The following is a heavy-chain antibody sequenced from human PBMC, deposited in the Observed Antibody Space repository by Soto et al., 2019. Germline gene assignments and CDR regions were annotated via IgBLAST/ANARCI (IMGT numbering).Heavy chain of an antibody. J-gene: IGHJ6*02. CDR1: GFTFSSYG. D-gene: IGHD6-13*01. CDR3: ARVKVESSWSYYHYYGMDV. CDR2: IWYDGSNK. Sequence: GGSLRLSCAASGFTFSSYGMHWVRQAPGKGLEWVAVIWYDGSNKYYADSVKGRFTISRDNSKNTLYLQMNSLRAEDTAVYYCARVKVESSWSYYHYYGMDVRGQGTTVTVSS. V-gene: IGHV3-33*01.